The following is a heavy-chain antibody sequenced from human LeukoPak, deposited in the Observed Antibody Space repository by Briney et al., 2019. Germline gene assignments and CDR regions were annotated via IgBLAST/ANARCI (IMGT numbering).Heavy chain of an antibody. Sequence: ASVKVSCKASGYTFTGYYMHWVRQAPGQGLEGMGWINPNSGGTNYAQKFQGRVTMTRDTSISTAYMELSRLRSDDTAVYYCARDEMATISIQGWFDPWGQGTLVTVSS. D-gene: IGHD5-24*01. V-gene: IGHV1-2*02. CDR2: INPNSGGT. J-gene: IGHJ5*02. CDR3: ARDEMATISIQGWFDP. CDR1: GYTFTGYY.